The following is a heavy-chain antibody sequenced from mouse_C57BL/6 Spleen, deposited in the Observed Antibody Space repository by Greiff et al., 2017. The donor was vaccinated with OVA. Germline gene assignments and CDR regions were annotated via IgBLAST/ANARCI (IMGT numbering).Heavy chain of an antibody. CDR2: ISSGGSYT. Sequence: EVQGVESGGDLVKPGGSLKLSCAASGFTFSSYGMSWVRQTPDKRLEWVATISSGGSYTYYPDSVKGRFTISRDNAKNTLYLQMSSLKSEDTAMYYCARSITTVVAHFDYWGQGTTLTVSS. CDR1: GFTFSSYG. D-gene: IGHD1-1*01. J-gene: IGHJ2*01. V-gene: IGHV5-6*01. CDR3: ARSITTVVAHFDY.